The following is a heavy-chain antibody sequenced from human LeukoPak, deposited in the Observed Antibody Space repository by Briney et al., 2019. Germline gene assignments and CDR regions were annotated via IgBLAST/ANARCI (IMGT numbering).Heavy chain of an antibody. J-gene: IGHJ3*01. V-gene: IGHV1-46*01. CDR3: ARDMSTRVTPISYAFDV. Sequence: ASVKVSCKASENTFTNYYMHWVRQAPGQGLEWLGIINPNGDRTNYAQTFQGRDTMTRDTSTTTVYMELSSLRSEDTAVYYCARDMSTRVTPISYAFDVWGQGTMVTVSS. CDR2: INPNGDRT. D-gene: IGHD4-23*01. CDR1: ENTFTNYY.